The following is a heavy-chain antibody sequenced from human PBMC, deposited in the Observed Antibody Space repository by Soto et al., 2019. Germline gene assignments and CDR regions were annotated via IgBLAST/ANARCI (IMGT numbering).Heavy chain of an antibody. CDR1: GFIVSNNY. CDR3: ARGGANDAFDV. CDR2: LYSGGGT. Sequence: EVQLVETGGGLIQPGGSLRLSCAASGFIVSNNYMSWVRQAPGKGLEWVSVLYSGGGTYYADSVKGRFTISGDSSKNTLYLQMTSLSDEDTAVYFCARGGANDAFDVWGQGTMVTVSS. J-gene: IGHJ3*01. V-gene: IGHV3-53*02. D-gene: IGHD1-26*01.